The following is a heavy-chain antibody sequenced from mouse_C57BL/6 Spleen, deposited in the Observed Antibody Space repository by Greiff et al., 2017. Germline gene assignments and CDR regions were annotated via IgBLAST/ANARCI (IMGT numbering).Heavy chain of an antibody. J-gene: IGHJ2*01. CDR2: ISYDGSN. CDR1: GYSITSGYY. D-gene: IGHD2-4*01. Sequence: VQLQQSGPGLVKPSPSLSLTCSVTGYSITSGYYWNWIRQFPGNKLEWMGYISYDGSNNYNPSLKNRISITRDTSKNQFFLKLNSVTTEDTATYYCARDDYDEDYWGQGTTLTVSS. V-gene: IGHV3-6*01. CDR3: ARDDYDEDY.